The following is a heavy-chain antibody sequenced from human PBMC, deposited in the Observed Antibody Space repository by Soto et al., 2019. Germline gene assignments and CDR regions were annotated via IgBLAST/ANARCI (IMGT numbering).Heavy chain of an antibody. CDR1: GFTFSSYA. V-gene: IGHV3-23*01. D-gene: IGHD3-3*01. CDR3: AKGPNYDFWSGYYSTGWPYYYGMDV. CDR2: ISGSGGST. Sequence: SGGSLRLSCAASGFTFSSYAMSWVRQAPGKGLEWVSAISGSGGSTYYADSVKGRFTISRDNSKNTLYLQMNSLRAEDTAVYYCAKGPNYDFWSGYYSTGWPYYYGMDVWGQGTTVTVSS. J-gene: IGHJ6*02.